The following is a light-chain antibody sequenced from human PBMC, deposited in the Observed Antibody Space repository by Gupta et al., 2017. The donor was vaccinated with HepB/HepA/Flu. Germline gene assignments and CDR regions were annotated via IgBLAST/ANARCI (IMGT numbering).Light chain of an antibody. Sequence: QSVLTQPPSVSGAPGQRVTISCTGSSSNIGAGHNVHWYQQVPGKAPKLLIYTNTNRPSGVPDRFSGSKSGTSASLAINGLRTEDEGDYFCQSYDTSLNSHVLFGGGTKVTVL. CDR2: TNT. V-gene: IGLV1-40*01. J-gene: IGLJ2*01. CDR1: SSNIGAGHN. CDR3: QSYDTSLNSHVL.